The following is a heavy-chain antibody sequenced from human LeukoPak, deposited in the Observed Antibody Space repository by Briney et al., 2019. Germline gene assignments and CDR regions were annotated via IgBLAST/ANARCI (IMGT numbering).Heavy chain of an antibody. V-gene: IGHV1-69*04. CDR3: ARATEGYYDSSGYYDGMDV. Sequence: SVKVSCKASGGTFSSYAISWVRQAPGQGLEWMGRIIPILGIANYAQKFQGRVTITADKSTSTAYMELSSLRSEDTAVYYCARATEGYYDSSGYYDGMDVWGQGTTVTVSS. CDR2: IIPILGIA. D-gene: IGHD3-22*01. CDR1: GGTFSSYA. J-gene: IGHJ6*02.